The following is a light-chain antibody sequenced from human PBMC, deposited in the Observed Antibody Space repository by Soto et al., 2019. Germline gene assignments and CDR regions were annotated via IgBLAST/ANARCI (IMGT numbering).Light chain of an antibody. J-gene: IGKJ5*01. Sequence: VMTQCPATLSASPGERVTLSCRASQSVXSSVGWYQQKPGQAPRVIPAAASTMATGCPARFSGSGSATEFTLTISSLQSEDFAVYLFQQYQYGTSTFGQGTRLEIK. V-gene: IGKV3-15*01. CDR2: AAS. CDR3: QQYQYGTST. CDR1: QSVXSS.